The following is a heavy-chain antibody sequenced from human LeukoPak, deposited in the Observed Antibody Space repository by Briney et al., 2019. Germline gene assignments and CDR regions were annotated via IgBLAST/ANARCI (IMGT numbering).Heavy chain of an antibody. D-gene: IGHD2-2*01. CDR2: ISGNSDST. Sequence: PGGSLRLSCAASGFTFGIYAVSWVRQAPGRGLEWVSVISGNSDSTHYADSVKGRFTISRDNSKNTLYLQMNSLRAEDTAIYYCALDREYQLPRDDYWGQGTLVTVSS. CDR3: ALDREYQLPRDDY. J-gene: IGHJ4*02. V-gene: IGHV3-23*01. CDR1: GFTFGIYA.